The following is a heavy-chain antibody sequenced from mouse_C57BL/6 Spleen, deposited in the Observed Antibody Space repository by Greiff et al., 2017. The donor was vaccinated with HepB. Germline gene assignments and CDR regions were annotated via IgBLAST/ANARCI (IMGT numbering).Heavy chain of an antibody. D-gene: IGHD3-2*02. CDR2: IDPNSGGT. J-gene: IGHJ4*01. V-gene: IGHV1-72*01. CDR1: GYTFTSYW. Sequence: QVQLKESGAELVKPGASVKLSCKASGYTFTSYWMHWVKQRPGRGLEWIGRIDPNSGGTKYNEKFKSKATLTVDKPSSTAYMQLSSLTSEDSAVYYCARYDSSGYVGDAMDYWGQGTSVTVSS. CDR3: ARYDSSGYVGDAMDY.